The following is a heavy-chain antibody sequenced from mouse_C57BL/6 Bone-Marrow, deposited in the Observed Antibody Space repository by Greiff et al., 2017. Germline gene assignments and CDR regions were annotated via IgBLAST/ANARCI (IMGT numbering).Heavy chain of an antibody. V-gene: IGHV1-9*01. J-gene: IGHJ4*01. CDR3: ARDDTTVVSLYYYAMDY. D-gene: IGHD1-1*01. Sequence: VQLQQSGAELMKPGASVKLSCKASGYTFTGYWIEWVKQRPGHGLEWIGEILPGSGSTNYNEKFKGKATFTADTSSNTAYMQLRRLTTEDSAIYYVARDDTTVVSLYYYAMDYWVQGTSVTVSS. CDR1: GYTFTGYW. CDR2: ILPGSGST.